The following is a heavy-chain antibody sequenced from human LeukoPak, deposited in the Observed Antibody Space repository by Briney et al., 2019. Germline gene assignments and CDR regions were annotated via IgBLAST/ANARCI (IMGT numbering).Heavy chain of an antibody. CDR3: ARARTSFYYDSSGYLNFDN. Sequence: PGRSLRLSCAASGFTFSSYGMHWVRQAPGKGLEWVAVISYDGSNKYYADSVKGRFTISRDNSKNTLYLQMNSLRAEDTAVYYCARARTSFYYDSSGYLNFDNWGQGTLVTVSP. CDR2: ISYDGSNK. V-gene: IGHV3-30*03. CDR1: GFTFSSYG. D-gene: IGHD3-22*01. J-gene: IGHJ4*02.